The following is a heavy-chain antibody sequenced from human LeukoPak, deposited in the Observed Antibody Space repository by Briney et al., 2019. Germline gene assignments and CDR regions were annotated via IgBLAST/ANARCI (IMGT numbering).Heavy chain of an antibody. J-gene: IGHJ5*02. D-gene: IGHD3-16*01. V-gene: IGHV3-7*01. CDR1: GFTFSSYW. CDR2: IQPDGSEG. Sequence: GGSLRLSCAASGFTFSSYWMNWVRQAPGKGLEWVGNIQPDGSEGYPVDSVKGRFTISRDNARNSLFLQMNSLRVEDTAVYYCASQSYARFDPWGQGTLVTVSS. CDR3: ASQSYARFDP.